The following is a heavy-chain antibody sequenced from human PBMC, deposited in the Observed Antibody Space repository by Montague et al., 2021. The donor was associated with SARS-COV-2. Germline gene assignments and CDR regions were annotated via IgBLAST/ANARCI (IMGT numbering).Heavy chain of an antibody. CDR1: GGSINTYF. CDR3: AGGRTRVGQLSYFDY. V-gene: IGHV4-59*13. D-gene: IGHD2-2*01. Sequence: TLSLTCTVSGGSINTYFWAWIRQTPEKGLEWTASVYNDENTNSHPSLKSRLTMSIDTSKRQFSLNLNSVTAADPAVYYCAGGRTRVGQLSYFDYWGQGILVTVSS. J-gene: IGHJ4*02. CDR2: VYNDENT.